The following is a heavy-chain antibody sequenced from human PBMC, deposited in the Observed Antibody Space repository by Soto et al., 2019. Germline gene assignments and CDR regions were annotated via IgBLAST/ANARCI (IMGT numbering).Heavy chain of an antibody. CDR3: ARYSADAFEI. Sequence: QVQLVQSGAEVKQPGASVSVSCKASGYSFTSYSMHWVLQAPGQRLEWMGWINAANGKRKYSQNFQGRVTVTTDTSARTAYMALSGLRSEDTAVYYCARYSADAFEIWGQVTMVTVTS. D-gene: IGHD2-21*01. CDR2: INAANGKR. CDR1: GYSFTSYS. J-gene: IGHJ3*02. V-gene: IGHV1-3*01.